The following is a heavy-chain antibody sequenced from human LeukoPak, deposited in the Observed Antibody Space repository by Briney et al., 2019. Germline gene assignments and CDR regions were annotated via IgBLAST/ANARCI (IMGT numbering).Heavy chain of an antibody. CDR3: ATISAQTFDI. J-gene: IGHJ3*02. Sequence: GGSLRLSCVVSGFTFRSHWVNWVRQSPGKGLEWVANIKTDGIDKYYVDSARGRFTVSRDNAKTSAFLQMNSLRAEGTAIYYCATISAQTFDIWGPGKLVSVSS. D-gene: IGHD5-24*01. V-gene: IGHV3-7*01. CDR1: GFTFRSHW. CDR2: IKTDGIDK.